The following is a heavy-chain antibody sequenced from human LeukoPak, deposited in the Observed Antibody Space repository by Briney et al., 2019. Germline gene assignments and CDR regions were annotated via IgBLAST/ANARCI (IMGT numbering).Heavy chain of an antibody. J-gene: IGHJ3*02. D-gene: IGHD3-22*01. V-gene: IGHV4-59*01. CDR2: IYYSGST. Sequence: PSETLSLTCTVSGGSISSYYWSWIRQPPGKGLEWIGYIYYSGSTNYNPSLKSRVTISVDTSKNQFSLKLSSVTAADTAVYYCARDWVYCDSSGYAKLDAFDIWGQGTMVTVSS. CDR1: GGSISSYY. CDR3: ARDWVYCDSSGYAKLDAFDI.